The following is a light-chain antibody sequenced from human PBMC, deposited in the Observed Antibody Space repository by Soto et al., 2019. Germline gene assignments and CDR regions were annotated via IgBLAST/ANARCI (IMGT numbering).Light chain of an antibody. J-gene: IGKJ3*01. Sequence: DIQMTQSPTSLSASVGDRVTITCRASQGIRNFVAWYQQKPGKAPKLLIYAASTLQSGVPDRFSGSGSGTDFTLTINSLQPEDVATYSCQKYSSVPVFGPGTKVEIK. CDR1: QGIRNF. V-gene: IGKV1-27*01. CDR2: AAS. CDR3: QKYSSVPV.